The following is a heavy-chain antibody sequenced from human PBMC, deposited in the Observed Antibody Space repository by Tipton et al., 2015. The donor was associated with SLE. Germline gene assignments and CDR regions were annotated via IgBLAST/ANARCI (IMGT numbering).Heavy chain of an antibody. Sequence: TLSLTCTVSGGSISRGSYFWIWVRQPAGRKLEWFGRIFNSGDTNYNPSLKSRATISLDTSKNQFSLRLTSVTAADTAVYYCANYHYDATGSQSVNYWGQGALVTVSS. J-gene: IGHJ4*02. CDR1: GGSISRGSYF. D-gene: IGHD3-16*01. V-gene: IGHV4-61*02. CDR2: IFNSGDT. CDR3: ANYHYDATGSQSVNY.